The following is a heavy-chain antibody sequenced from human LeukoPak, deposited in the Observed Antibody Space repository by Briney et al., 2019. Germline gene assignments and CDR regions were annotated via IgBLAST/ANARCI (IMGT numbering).Heavy chain of an antibody. CDR2: IWYDGSNK. V-gene: IGHV3-33*01. CDR3: ASSYGDYHTV. Sequence: GRSLRLSCAASGFTFSSYGMHWARQAPGKGLEWVAVIWYDGSNKYYADSVKGRFTISRDNSKNTLCLQMNSLRAEDTAVYYCASSYGDYHTVWGQGTLVTVSS. CDR1: GFTFSSYG. D-gene: IGHD4-17*01. J-gene: IGHJ4*02.